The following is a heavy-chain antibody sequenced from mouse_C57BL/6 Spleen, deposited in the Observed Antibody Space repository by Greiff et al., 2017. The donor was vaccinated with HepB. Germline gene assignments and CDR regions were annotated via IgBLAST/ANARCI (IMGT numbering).Heavy chain of an antibody. Sequence: EVQLVESGGGLVQPGGSLSLSCAASGFTFTDYYMSWVRQPPGKALEWLGFIRNKANGYTTEYSASVKGRFTISRDNSQSILYLQMNALRAEDSATYYCARYGTAQALFAYWGQGTLVTVSA. CDR1: GFTFTDYY. V-gene: IGHV7-3*01. CDR2: IRNKANGYTT. D-gene: IGHD3-2*02. CDR3: ARYGTAQALFAY. J-gene: IGHJ3*01.